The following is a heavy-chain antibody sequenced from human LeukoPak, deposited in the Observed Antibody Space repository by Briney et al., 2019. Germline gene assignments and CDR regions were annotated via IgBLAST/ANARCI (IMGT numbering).Heavy chain of an antibody. J-gene: IGHJ4*02. Sequence: PSETLSLTXTVSGGSIGSGSYYWSWIRQPAGKGLEWIGRIYTSGSTNYNPSLKSRVTVSVDTSKNQFSLKLSSVTAADTAVYYCAGSGSYYFIDYWGQGTLVTVSS. D-gene: IGHD1-26*01. CDR3: AGSGSYYFIDY. V-gene: IGHV4-61*02. CDR2: IYTSGST. CDR1: GGSIGSGSYY.